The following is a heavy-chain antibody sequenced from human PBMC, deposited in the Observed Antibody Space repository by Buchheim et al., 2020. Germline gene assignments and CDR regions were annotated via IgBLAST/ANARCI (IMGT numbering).Heavy chain of an antibody. J-gene: IGHJ6*02. CDR2: IDSDGTET. Sequence: EVQLLESGGGSAQPGESLRLSCVGSGFTFSFFDIHWVRQARGKGLEWVSTIDSDGTETFYADSVKGRFTISRDNAKNSLYLQMNSLRDEDTAVYYCARRDSSRGMDVWGQGTT. V-gene: IGHV3-48*02. CDR3: ARRDSSRGMDV. CDR1: GFTFSFFD. D-gene: IGHD3-22*01.